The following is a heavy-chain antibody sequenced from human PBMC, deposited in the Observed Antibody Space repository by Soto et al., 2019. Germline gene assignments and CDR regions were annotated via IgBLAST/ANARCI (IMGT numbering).Heavy chain of an antibody. CDR1: GGSISSSSYY. D-gene: IGHD2-2*01. CDR2: IYYSGST. Sequence: SETLSLTCTVSGGSISSSSYYWGWIRQPPGKGLEWIGSIYYSGSTYYNPSLKSRVTISVDTSKNQFSLKLSSVTAADTAVYYCARHEEDIVVVPAASLYYYYYMDVWGKGTTVTVSS. J-gene: IGHJ6*03. CDR3: ARHEEDIVVVPAASLYYYYYMDV. V-gene: IGHV4-39*01.